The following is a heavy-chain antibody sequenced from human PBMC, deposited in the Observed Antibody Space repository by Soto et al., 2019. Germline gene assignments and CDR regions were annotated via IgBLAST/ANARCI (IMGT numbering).Heavy chain of an antibody. CDR3: TRAGGYDFFIDS. V-gene: IGHV3-49*04. J-gene: IGHJ4*02. Sequence: GGSLRLSCAASGFTFSSYAMSWVRQAPGKGLEWIGFIRSKTYDEEPQYAASVQGRFIISRGDSKSIAYLQMNSLKTEDTAVYYCTRAGGYDFFIDSWGQGTPVTVSS. D-gene: IGHD5-12*01. CDR1: GFTFSSYA. CDR2: IRSKTYDEEP.